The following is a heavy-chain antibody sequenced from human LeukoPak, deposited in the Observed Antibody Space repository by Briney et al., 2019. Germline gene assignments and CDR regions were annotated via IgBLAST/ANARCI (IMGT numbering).Heavy chain of an antibody. Sequence: SETLSLTCTVSGGSISSSSYYWGWIRQPPGKGLEWIGSIYYSGSTYYNPSLKSRVTISVDTSKNQFSLKLSSVTAADTAVYYCALGLYYYDSSGYPRGNWFDPWGQGTLVTVSS. D-gene: IGHD3-22*01. CDR1: GGSISSSSYY. CDR3: ALGLYYYDSSGYPRGNWFDP. CDR2: IYYSGST. J-gene: IGHJ5*02. V-gene: IGHV4-39*07.